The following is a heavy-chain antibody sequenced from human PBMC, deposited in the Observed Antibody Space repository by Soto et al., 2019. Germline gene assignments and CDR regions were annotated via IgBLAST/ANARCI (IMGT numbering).Heavy chain of an antibody. Sequence: TLSLTCAVSGGSTSSGGYSWSWLRQPPGKGLEWIGYISHSGSTYYNPSLKSRVTISVDRSKNQFSLKLSSVTAADTAVYYCARAIRTIFGVVIDFDYWGQGTLVTVSS. D-gene: IGHD3-3*01. CDR1: GGSTSSGGYS. CDR3: ARAIRTIFGVVIDFDY. J-gene: IGHJ4*02. CDR2: ISHSGST. V-gene: IGHV4-30-2*01.